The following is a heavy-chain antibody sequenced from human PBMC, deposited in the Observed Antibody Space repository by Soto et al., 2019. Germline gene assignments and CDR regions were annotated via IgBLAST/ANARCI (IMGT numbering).Heavy chain of an antibody. D-gene: IGHD3-10*01. Sequence: QVQLQESGPGLVKPSQTLSLTCTVSGGSISSGGYYWSWIRQHPGKGLEWIGYIYYSGSTYYNPSLKSRVTIAVDTSKNQFSLKLSSVTAADTAVYYCARDLRFRGFYGMDVWGQGTTVTVSS. V-gene: IGHV4-31*03. CDR1: GGSISSGGYY. CDR3: ARDLRFRGFYGMDV. CDR2: IYYSGST. J-gene: IGHJ6*02.